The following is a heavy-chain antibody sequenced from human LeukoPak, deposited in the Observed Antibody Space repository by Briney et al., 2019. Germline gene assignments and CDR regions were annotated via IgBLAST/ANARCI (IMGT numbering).Heavy chain of an antibody. CDR1: GFTFSSYS. J-gene: IGHJ4*02. CDR3: ARDGLPTVDTAMVYYFDY. Sequence: GGSLRLSCAASGFTFSSYSMKWVRQAPGKGLEWVSSISSSSSYIYYADSVKGRFTISRDNAKNSLYLQMNSLRAEDTAVYYCARDGLPTVDTAMVYYFDYWGQGTLVTVSS. D-gene: IGHD5-18*01. V-gene: IGHV3-21*01. CDR2: ISSSSSYI.